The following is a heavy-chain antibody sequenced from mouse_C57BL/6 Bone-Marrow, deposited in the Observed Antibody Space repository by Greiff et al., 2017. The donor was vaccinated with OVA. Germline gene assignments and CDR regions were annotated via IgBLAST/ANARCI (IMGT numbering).Heavy chain of an antibody. Sequence: VQLKESGGDLVKPGGSLKLSCAASGFTFSSYGMSWVRQTPDKRLEWVATISSGGSYTYYPDSVKGRFTISRDNAKNTLYLQMSSLKSEDTAMYYCARSPYYYGSRGYFDYWGQGTTLTVSS. D-gene: IGHD1-1*01. CDR3: ARSPYYYGSRGYFDY. V-gene: IGHV5-6*01. J-gene: IGHJ2*01. CDR2: ISSGGSYT. CDR1: GFTFSSYG.